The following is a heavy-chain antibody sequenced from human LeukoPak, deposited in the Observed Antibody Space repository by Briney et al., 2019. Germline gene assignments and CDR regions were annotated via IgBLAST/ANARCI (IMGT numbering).Heavy chain of an antibody. CDR1: GYSFTDYY. Sequence: ASLKVSCKASGYSFTDYYIHWVRQAPGQGLEWMGWINPNRGGTKYTQKFQGRVTMTMDTSITTVYMEPSSLRSDDSAVYYCAREFGLVSPFDFWGQGTLLTVSS. V-gene: IGHV1-2*02. CDR3: AREFGLVSPFDF. J-gene: IGHJ4*02. D-gene: IGHD2-8*01. CDR2: INPNRGGT.